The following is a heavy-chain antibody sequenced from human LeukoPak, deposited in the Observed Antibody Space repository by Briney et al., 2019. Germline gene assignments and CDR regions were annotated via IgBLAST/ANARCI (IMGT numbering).Heavy chain of an antibody. D-gene: IGHD6-13*01. Sequence: ASVKVSCKASGYTFTGYYMHWVRQAPGQGLEWMGWISAYNGNTNYAQKLQGRVTMTTDTSTSTAYMELRSLRSDDTAVYYCASSDGYSSSWPDYWGQGTLVTVSS. V-gene: IGHV1-18*04. J-gene: IGHJ4*02. CDR3: ASSDGYSSSWPDY. CDR1: GYTFTGYY. CDR2: ISAYNGNT.